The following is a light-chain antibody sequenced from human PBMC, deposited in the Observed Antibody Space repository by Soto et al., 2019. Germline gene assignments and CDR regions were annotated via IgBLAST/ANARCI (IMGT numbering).Light chain of an antibody. CDR3: QQYGDSPLYT. Sequence: EIVLTQSPGTLSLSPGERATLSCRASRSVSSIYFAWYQQKPGQAPRLLIYTATNRATGVPDRFSGSGSGKDFTLTISRLEPEDVAVYYCQQYGDSPLYTFGQGTKVDI. CDR1: RSVSSIY. CDR2: TAT. J-gene: IGKJ2*01. V-gene: IGKV3-20*01.